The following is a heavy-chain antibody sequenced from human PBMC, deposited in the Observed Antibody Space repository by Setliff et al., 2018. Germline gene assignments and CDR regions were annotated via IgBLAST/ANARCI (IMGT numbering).Heavy chain of an antibody. CDR1: GYTFTSYS. CDR2: INAGNGNT. J-gene: IGHJ5*02. Sequence: VQVSCKASGYTFTSYSMHWVRQAPGQSLEWMGWINAGNGNTKYSQKFQGRVTITRDTSASTAYMELSSLRSEDTAVYFCAGVLRDYYGSGSYYNWFDPWGQGTLVTVSS. V-gene: IGHV1-3*01. D-gene: IGHD3-10*01. CDR3: AGVLRDYYGSGSYYNWFDP.